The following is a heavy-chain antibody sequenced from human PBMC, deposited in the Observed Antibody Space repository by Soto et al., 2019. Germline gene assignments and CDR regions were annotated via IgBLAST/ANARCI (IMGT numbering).Heavy chain of an antibody. Sequence: SETLALTCTVYRGCISTYYWRWIRQPPGKGLECIGYIYYNGNTNYNPSLKSRVTISVDTSKNQFTLNLNSVTAADTAVYYCARHATRSYDYWGQGTLVTVSS. J-gene: IGHJ4*02. CDR2: IYYNGNT. CDR1: RGCISTYY. V-gene: IGHV4-59*08. CDR3: ARHATRSYDY.